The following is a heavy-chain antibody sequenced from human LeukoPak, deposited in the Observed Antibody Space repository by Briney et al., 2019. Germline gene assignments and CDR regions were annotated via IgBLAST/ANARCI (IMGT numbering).Heavy chain of an antibody. Sequence: GGSLRLSCVASGFAFPTYAMMWVRQVPRKGLEWVSSIRVSDGARFYADSVKGRFTMSRDNPKNTLFLQMNSLRPEDTAVYYCAKEPRWEQLHSFDIWGQGTTVTVSS. CDR1: GFAFPTYA. V-gene: IGHV3-23*01. D-gene: IGHD1/OR15-1a*01. CDR3: AKEPRWEQLHSFDI. J-gene: IGHJ3*02. CDR2: IRVSDGAR.